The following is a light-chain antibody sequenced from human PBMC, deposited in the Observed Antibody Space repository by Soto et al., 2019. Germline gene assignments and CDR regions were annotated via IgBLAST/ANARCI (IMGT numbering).Light chain of an antibody. CDR3: QETYHPPLT. Sequence: DIQMTQSPSSLSAFIGDRVTITCRASQNIRIYLNWFQQKPGKAPNLLIYGASNLESGVPSRFSGSGSGTDFTLTINSLQPEDFAAYYCQETYHPPLTFGQGTKVDMK. V-gene: IGKV1-39*01. CDR2: GAS. CDR1: QNIRIY. J-gene: IGKJ1*01.